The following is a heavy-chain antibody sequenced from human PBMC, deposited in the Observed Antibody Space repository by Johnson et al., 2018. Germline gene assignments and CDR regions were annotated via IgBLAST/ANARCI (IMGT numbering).Heavy chain of an antibody. V-gene: IGHV4-4*02. D-gene: IGHD1-1*01. CDR2: IFHSGNT. CDR3: VRDQSGNNNEIEGFYI. J-gene: IGHJ3*02. Sequence: QVQLQESGPGLVKPSGTLSLTCVVSDGSIISSNWWSWVRQPPGKGLEWIGEIFHSGNTHYNPSLKSRVIMSVDTSKNQFFLNMTFVTAADTAVYFCVRDQSGNNNEIEGFYIWGQGTMVTVSA. CDR1: DGSIISSNW.